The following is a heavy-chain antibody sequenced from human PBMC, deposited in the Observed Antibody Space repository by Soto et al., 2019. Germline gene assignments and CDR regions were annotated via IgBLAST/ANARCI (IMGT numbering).Heavy chain of an antibody. D-gene: IGHD1-1*01. J-gene: IGHJ4*02. V-gene: IGHV3-7*01. Sequence: EVQLVESGGGLVQPGGSLRLSCAVSGFTFRTYYMTWVRQAPGKGLEWVASINQDGSEKYYVDSVKGRFTISRDNAEKSLYLQMNSLRADDTAVFYCVRDVGYGDFWGQGTLVTVSS. CDR1: GFTFRTYY. CDR3: VRDVGYGDF. CDR2: INQDGSEK.